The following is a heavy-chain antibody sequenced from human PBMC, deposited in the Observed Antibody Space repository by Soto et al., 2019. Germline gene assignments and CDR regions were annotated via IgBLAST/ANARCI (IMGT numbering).Heavy chain of an antibody. CDR3: ASPSRVF. D-gene: IGHD6-13*01. CDR2: ISYDGSNK. Sequence: GGSLRLSCAASGFTFSSSGMHWVRQAPGKGLEWVAVISYDGSNKYYADSVKGRFTISRDNSKNTLYLQMNSLRAEATAVYYCASPSRVFWGQGTLVTVSS. V-gene: IGHV3-30*03. J-gene: IGHJ4*02. CDR1: GFTFSSSG.